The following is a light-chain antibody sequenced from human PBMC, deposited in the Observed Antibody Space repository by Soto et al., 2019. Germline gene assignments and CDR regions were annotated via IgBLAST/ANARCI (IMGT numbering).Light chain of an antibody. J-gene: IGLJ1*01. Sequence: QPVLTQPPSVSEAPGQRVTISCTGSSSNIEAGYEAHWYQQVPGTAPKLLIYENNNRPSGVPDRFSGSKSGTSASLAITGLQAEDEAEYYCQSYDSSLSGYVFGTGTKLTVL. CDR3: QSYDSSLSGYV. CDR2: ENN. V-gene: IGLV1-40*01. CDR1: SSNIEAGYE.